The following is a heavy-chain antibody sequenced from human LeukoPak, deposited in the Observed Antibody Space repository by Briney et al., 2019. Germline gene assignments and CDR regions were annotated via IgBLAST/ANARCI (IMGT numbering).Heavy chain of an antibody. J-gene: IGHJ2*01. Sequence: ASVKVSCKASGYTFTSYGISWVRQAPGQGLEWMGWISAYNGNTNYAQKLQGRVTMTTDTSTSTAYMELRSLRSDDTAVYYCAREREYYYDSSGYYYRWYFDLWGRGTLVTVSS. CDR3: AREREYYYDSSGYYYRWYFDL. CDR2: ISAYNGNT. V-gene: IGHV1-18*01. CDR1: GYTFTSYG. D-gene: IGHD3-22*01.